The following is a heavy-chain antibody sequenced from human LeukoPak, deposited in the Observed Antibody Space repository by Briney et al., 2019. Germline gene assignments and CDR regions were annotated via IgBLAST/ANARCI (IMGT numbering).Heavy chain of an antibody. D-gene: IGHD3-10*01. CDR1: GYSFTSYW. CDR2: IDPSDSYT. V-gene: IGHV5-10-1*01. CDR3: ARHLLQSGSGSYSPFDY. J-gene: IGHJ4*02. Sequence: PGESLKISCKGSGYSFTSYWISWVRQMPGKGLVWMMGIDPSDSYTNYSPSFQGHVTISADKSISTAYLQWSSLKASDTAMYYCARHLLQSGSGSYSPFDYWGQGTLVTVSS.